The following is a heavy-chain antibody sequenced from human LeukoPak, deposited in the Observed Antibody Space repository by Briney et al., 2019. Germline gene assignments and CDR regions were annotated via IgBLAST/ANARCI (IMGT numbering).Heavy chain of an antibody. CDR3: ARVFHRQGGVFDY. D-gene: IGHD1-26*01. J-gene: IGHJ4*02. V-gene: IGHV1-69*05. Sequence: ASVKVSCKASGYTFTSYGISWVRQAPGQGLEWMGRIIPIFGTANYAQKFQGRVTITTDESTSTAYMELSSLRSEDTAVYYCARVFHRQGGVFDYWGQGTLVTVSS. CDR1: GYTFTSYG. CDR2: IIPIFGTA.